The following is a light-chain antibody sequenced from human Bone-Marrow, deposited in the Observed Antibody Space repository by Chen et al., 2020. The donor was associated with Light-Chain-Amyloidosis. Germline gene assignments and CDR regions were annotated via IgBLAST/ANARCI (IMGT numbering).Light chain of an antibody. V-gene: IGLV3-21*02. Sequence: SYVLTQPSSGPVAPGQTAPLARGGNNIGATSVHWYQQTPGQAPLLVVYDDSDRPSGIPERLSGSNSGNTATLTISRVEAGDESDYYCQVWDRSSDRPVFGGGTKLTVL. CDR1: NIGATS. CDR3: QVWDRSSDRPV. CDR2: DDS. J-gene: IGLJ3*02.